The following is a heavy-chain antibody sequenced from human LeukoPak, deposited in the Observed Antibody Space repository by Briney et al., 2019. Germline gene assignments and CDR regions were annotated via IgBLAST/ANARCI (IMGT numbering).Heavy chain of an antibody. Sequence: ASVKVSCKASGYTFTGYYMHWVRQAPGQGLEWMGWINPNSGRTNYAQKFQGRVTMTGDTSISTAYMELTRLTSDDTAVYYCARGTYYDSSAYSGVRLFDYWGQGTLVTVSS. V-gene: IGHV1-2*02. D-gene: IGHD3-22*01. J-gene: IGHJ4*02. CDR1: GYTFTGYY. CDR2: INPNSGRT. CDR3: ARGTYYDSSAYSGVRLFDY.